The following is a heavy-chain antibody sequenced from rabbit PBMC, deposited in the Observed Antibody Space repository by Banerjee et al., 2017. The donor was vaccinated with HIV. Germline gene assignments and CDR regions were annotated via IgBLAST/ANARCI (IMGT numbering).Heavy chain of an antibody. CDR3: ARDLGGYYSSGSAGYAYATLNL. D-gene: IGHD6-1*01. CDR2: IYAGSSGTT. CDR1: GFDFSSYYY. J-gene: IGHJ4*01. V-gene: IGHV1S45*01. Sequence: QEQLVESGGGLVQPGGSLKLSCKASGFDFSSYYYMCWVRQAPGKGLEWIACIYAGSSGTTYCANWAKGRFTISETSSTTVTLQMTSLTAADTATYFCARDLGGYYSSGSAGYAYATLNLWGPGTLVTVS.